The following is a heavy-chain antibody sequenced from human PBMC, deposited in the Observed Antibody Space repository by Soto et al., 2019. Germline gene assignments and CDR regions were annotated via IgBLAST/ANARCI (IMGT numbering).Heavy chain of an antibody. CDR1: GGSISSGGYY. J-gene: IGHJ6*02. V-gene: IGHV4-31*03. CDR2: IYYSGST. D-gene: IGHD3-9*01. Sequence: PSETLSLTCTVSGGSISSGGYYWSWIRQHPGKGLEWIGYIYYSGSTYYNPSLKSRVTISVDTSKNQFSLKLSSVTAADTAVYYCARERYDIRGNGMDVWGQGTTVTVSS. CDR3: ARERYDIRGNGMDV.